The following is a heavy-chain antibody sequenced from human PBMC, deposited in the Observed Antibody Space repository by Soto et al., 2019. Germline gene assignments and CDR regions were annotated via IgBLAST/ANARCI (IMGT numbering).Heavy chain of an antibody. CDR2: MNPNSGNT. CDR3: ARVRYCSSSNCPYYFDY. J-gene: IGHJ4*02. V-gene: IGHV1-8*01. Sequence: ASVKASCKASGYTFTTYDINWVRQATGQGLEWMGWMNPNSGNTGYAQKFQGRVTMTRNTSISTAYMELSSLRSEDTAVYYCARVRYCSSSNCPYYFDYWGQGTLVTVSS. CDR1: GYTFTTYD. D-gene: IGHD2-2*01.